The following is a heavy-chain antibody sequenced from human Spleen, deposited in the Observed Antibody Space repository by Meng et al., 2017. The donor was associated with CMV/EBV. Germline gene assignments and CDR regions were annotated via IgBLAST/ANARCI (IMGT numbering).Heavy chain of an antibody. CDR2: IYSSGST. Sequence: SETLSLTCAVYGGSFSGYYWSWIRQPPGKGLEWIGYIYSSGSTYYNPSLKSRVIISVDTSKNQFSLKVTSVTAADTAVYYCARGELIDYWGQGMLVTVSS. J-gene: IGHJ4*02. CDR1: GGSFSGYY. V-gene: IGHV4-30-4*08. D-gene: IGHD1-1*01. CDR3: ARGELIDY.